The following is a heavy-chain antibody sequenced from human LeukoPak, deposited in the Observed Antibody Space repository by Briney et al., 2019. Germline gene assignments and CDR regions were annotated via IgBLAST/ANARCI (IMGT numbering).Heavy chain of an antibody. V-gene: IGHV4-4*07. CDR1: GGSISSYY. CDR2: IYTSGST. CDR3: AREYPYSSGWLARGQDWFDP. J-gene: IGHJ5*02. Sequence: SETLSLTCTVSGGSISSYYWSWIRQPAGKGLEWIGRIYTSGSTNYNPSLKSRVTMSVDTSKNQFSLKLSSVTAADTAVYYCAREYPYSSGWLARGQDWFDPWGQGTLVTVSS. D-gene: IGHD6-19*01.